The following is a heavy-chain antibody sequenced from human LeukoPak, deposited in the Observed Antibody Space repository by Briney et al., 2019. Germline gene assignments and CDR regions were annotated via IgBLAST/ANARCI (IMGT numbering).Heavy chain of an antibody. J-gene: IGHJ4*02. CDR3: ARETPRRGETRDGYR. CDR1: GFTFNNYA. CDR2: IKGGGDGT. Sequence: PGGSLRLSCAASGFTFNNYAMTWVRQAPGKGLEWVSHIKGGGDGTYYADSVKGRFTISRDNPKNLLFLQINSLRVEDTAVYYCARETPRRGETRDGYRWGQGTVVTVSS. D-gene: IGHD5-24*01. V-gene: IGHV3-23*01.